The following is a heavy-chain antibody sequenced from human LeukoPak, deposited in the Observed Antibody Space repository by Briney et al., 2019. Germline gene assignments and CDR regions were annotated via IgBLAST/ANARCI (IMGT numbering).Heavy chain of an antibody. CDR3: ARDRDGVIRRAIGWFDP. V-gene: IGHV1-18*01. Sequence: RASVSVSCKASGYTFTSYGISWVRQAPGQGLEWMGWISVYNGNTEYAQKIQGRVTMTTDISTNTAYMELRSLRSDDTAVYSCARDRDGVIRRAIGWFDPWGQGTLVTVSS. J-gene: IGHJ5*02. CDR1: GYTFTSYG. CDR2: ISVYNGNT. D-gene: IGHD3-10*01.